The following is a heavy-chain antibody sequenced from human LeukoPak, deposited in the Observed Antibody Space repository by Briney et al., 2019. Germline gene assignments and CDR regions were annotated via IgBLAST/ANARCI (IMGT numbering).Heavy chain of an antibody. V-gene: IGHV1-18*01. CDR1: GYTFTSYG. CDR2: ISPHNDKT. CDR3: ARGTDIAGLVP. Sequence: ASVKVSCKASGYTFTSYGITWVRQAPGQGLEWMGWISPHNDKTNYAQKLQGRVTMTTDTLTSTAYMGLRSLRSDDTAVYYCARGTDIAGLVPWGQGTLVTVSS. J-gene: IGHJ4*02. D-gene: IGHD2-15*01.